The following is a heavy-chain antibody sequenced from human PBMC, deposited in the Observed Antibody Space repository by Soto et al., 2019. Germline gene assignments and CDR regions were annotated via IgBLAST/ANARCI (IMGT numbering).Heavy chain of an antibody. CDR3: AKPQITIFGPRNGDDAFDI. V-gene: IGHV3-30-3*01. CDR2: ISHDGINK. D-gene: IGHD3-3*01. CDR1: GFSFSSYA. J-gene: IGHJ3*02. Sequence: GGSLRLSCTASGFSFSSYAMYWFRQPPGKGLEWVAVISHDGINKHYADTVKGRVTVSRDNSNHSLDLQLNSLRAEDKAVYYFAKPQITIFGPRNGDDAFDIWGQGTMVTVSS.